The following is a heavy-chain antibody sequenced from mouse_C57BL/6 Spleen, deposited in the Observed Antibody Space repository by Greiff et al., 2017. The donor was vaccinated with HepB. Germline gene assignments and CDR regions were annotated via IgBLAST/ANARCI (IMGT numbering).Heavy chain of an antibody. CDR2: ISYDGSN. CDR3: ARDRVLLRGYFDV. V-gene: IGHV3-6*01. Sequence: EVKLEESGPGLVKPSQSLSLTCSVTGYSITSGYYWNWIRQFPGNKLEWMGYISYDGSNNYNPSLKNRISITRDTSKNQFFLKLNSVTTEDTATYYCARDRVLLRGYFDVWGTGTTVTVSS. CDR1: GYSITSGYY. D-gene: IGHD1-1*01. J-gene: IGHJ1*03.